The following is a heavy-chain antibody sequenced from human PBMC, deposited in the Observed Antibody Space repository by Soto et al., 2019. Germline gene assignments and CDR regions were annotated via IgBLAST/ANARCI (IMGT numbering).Heavy chain of an antibody. CDR2: IGTAGDT. J-gene: IGHJ3*02. V-gene: IGHV3-13*01. CDR1: GFTFSSYD. D-gene: IGHD4-17*01. CDR3: ARLGTLTTVTRSWGAFDI. Sequence: PGGSLRLSCAATGFTFSSYDMHWVRQATGKGLEWVSAIGTAGDTYYPGSVKGRLTISRENAKNSLYLQMNSLRAGDTAVYYCARLGTLTTVTRSWGAFDIWGQGTMVTVSS.